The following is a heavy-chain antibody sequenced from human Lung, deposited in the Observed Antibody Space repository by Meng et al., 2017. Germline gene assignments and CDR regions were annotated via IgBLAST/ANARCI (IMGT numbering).Heavy chain of an antibody. Sequence: EVEVGGSVEGSVPPAGSLGLACAASGFTFTDHWMHWVRQGPGKGLVWVSRINRDGTKPTYADSVKGRFTISRDNAKNTLYLQMNNLRAEDTAFYYCTNDRLNHWGQGALVTVSS. CDR3: TNDRLNH. CDR1: GFTFTDHW. CDR2: INRDGTKP. J-gene: IGHJ1*01. D-gene: IGHD1-1*01. V-gene: IGHV3-74*01.